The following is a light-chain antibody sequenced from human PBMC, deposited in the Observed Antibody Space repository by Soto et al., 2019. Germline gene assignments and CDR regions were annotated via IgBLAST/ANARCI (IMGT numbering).Light chain of an antibody. J-gene: IGKJ2*01. V-gene: IGKV3-20*01. CDR3: QQYGSSPYT. CDR2: GAS. Sequence: EIVLTQSPGTLSLSPGERATLSCRASQSVSSSYLAWYQQKPGQAPRLLIYGASSRATGIPDRFSGSGSVTDFTLTISRLEPEDFAVYYCQQYGSSPYTFDQGTKLEIK. CDR1: QSVSSSY.